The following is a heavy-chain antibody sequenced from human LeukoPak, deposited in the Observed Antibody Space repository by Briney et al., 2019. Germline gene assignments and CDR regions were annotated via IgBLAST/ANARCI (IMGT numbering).Heavy chain of an antibody. V-gene: IGHV3-30*02. CDR3: AKDLSITIFGVVTPTFDY. CDR1: GFTFSSYG. J-gene: IGHJ4*02. D-gene: IGHD3-3*01. Sequence: SGGSLRLSCAASGFTFSSYGMHWVRQAPGKGLEWVAFIRYDGSNKYYADSVKGRFTISRDNSKNTLYLQMNSLRAEDTAVYYCAKDLSITIFGVVTPTFDYWGQGTLVTVSS. CDR2: IRYDGSNK.